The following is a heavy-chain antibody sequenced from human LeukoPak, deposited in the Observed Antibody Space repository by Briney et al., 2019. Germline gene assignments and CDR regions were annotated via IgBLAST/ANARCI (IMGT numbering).Heavy chain of an antibody. Sequence: GGSLRLSCAASGFTFSSYDMHWVRQATGKGLEWVSAIGTAGDTYYPGSVKGRFTTSRENAKNSLYLQMNSLRAGDTAVYYCARSIAVAGSAELDYWGRGTLVTVSS. V-gene: IGHV3-13*01. D-gene: IGHD6-19*01. CDR3: ARSIAVAGSAELDY. CDR1: GFTFSSYD. CDR2: IGTAGDT. J-gene: IGHJ4*02.